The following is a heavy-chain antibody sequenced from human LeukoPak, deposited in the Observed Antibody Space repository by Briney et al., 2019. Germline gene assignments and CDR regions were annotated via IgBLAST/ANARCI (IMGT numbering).Heavy chain of an antibody. CDR2: IYYSGNT. J-gene: IGHJ4*02. Sequence: PSETLSLTCIVSGGSISSYYWSWIRQPPGKGLEWIGYIYYSGNTNFNPSLKSRVTISLGTSKNQFSLKLSSVTAADTAVYYCARDLGDYFDYWGQGTLVTVSS. CDR3: ARDLGDYFDY. CDR1: GGSISSYY. D-gene: IGHD2-15*01. V-gene: IGHV4-59*01.